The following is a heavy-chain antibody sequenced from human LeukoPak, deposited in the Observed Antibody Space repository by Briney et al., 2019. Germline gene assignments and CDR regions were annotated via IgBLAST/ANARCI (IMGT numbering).Heavy chain of an antibody. V-gene: IGHV3-53*01. CDR3: AKDPRSYYDSSGYYVDAFDI. CDR2: IYSGGST. D-gene: IGHD3-22*01. Sequence: GGSLRLSCAASGFTVSSNYMSWVRQAPGKGLEWVSVIYSGGSTYYADSVKGRFTISRDNSKNTLYLQMNSLRAEDTAVYYCAKDPRSYYDSSGYYVDAFDIWGQGTMVTVSS. CDR1: GFTVSSNY. J-gene: IGHJ3*02.